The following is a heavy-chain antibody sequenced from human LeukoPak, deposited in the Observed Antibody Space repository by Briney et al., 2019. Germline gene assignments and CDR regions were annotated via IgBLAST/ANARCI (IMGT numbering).Heavy chain of an antibody. D-gene: IGHD3-22*01. CDR3: ARDRIVYYSSGYYYDPSSYYFDY. CDR1: GGSISSGSYY. J-gene: IGHJ4*02. V-gene: IGHV4-61*02. Sequence: PSETLSLTCTVSGGSISSGSYYWSWIRQPAGKGLEWIGRIYTSGSTNYNPSLKSRVTISVDTSKNQFSLKLSSVTAADTAVYYCARDRIVYYSSGYYYDPSSYYFDYWGQGTLVTVSS. CDR2: IYTSGST.